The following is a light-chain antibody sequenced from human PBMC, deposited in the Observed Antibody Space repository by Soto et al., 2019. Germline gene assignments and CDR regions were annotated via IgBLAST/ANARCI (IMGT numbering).Light chain of an antibody. CDR1: SSDIGGYNY. CDR3: ASYASSNTVL. CDR2: DVS. J-gene: IGLJ2*01. Sequence: QSALPQPASVSGSPGQSITISCTGTSSDIGGYNYVSWYQQHPGKAPKLMIYDVSDRPSGVSNRFSGSKSGNTASLTISGLQAEDEADYYCASYASSNTVLFGGGTKLTVL. V-gene: IGLV2-14*03.